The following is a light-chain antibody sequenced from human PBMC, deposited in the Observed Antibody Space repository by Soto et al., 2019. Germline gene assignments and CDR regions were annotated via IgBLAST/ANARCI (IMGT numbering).Light chain of an antibody. CDR2: EVT. V-gene: IGLV2-14*01. CDR1: SSDIGAYDY. J-gene: IGLJ1*01. CDR3: SSYTGSNTLYV. Sequence: ALAQPASVSGSPGQSITISCTGTSSDIGAYDYVSWYQQHPGKAPKLMIYEVTNRPSGVSSRFSASKSGDTASLTISGLQAEDEADYYCSSYTGSNTLYVFGTGTKVTVL.